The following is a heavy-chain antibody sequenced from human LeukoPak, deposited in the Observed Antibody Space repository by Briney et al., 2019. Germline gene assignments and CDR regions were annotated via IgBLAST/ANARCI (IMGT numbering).Heavy chain of an antibody. Sequence: PSETLSLTCTVSGGSISTYYWSWIRQAPGKGLEWIGYISYSGNTNYNPSLMSRATISVDTSKNQFSLQLTSVAAADTAVYYCARDKSLRGNWYGNGYWGQGILVTVSS. V-gene: IGHV4-59*01. D-gene: IGHD1-1*01. J-gene: IGHJ4*02. CDR3: ARDKSLRGNWYGNGY. CDR1: GGSISTYY. CDR2: ISYSGNT.